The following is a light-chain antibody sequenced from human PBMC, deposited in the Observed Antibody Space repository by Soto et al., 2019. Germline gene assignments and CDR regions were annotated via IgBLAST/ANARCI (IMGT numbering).Light chain of an antibody. CDR1: QSISSY. V-gene: IGKV1-39*01. CDR2: AAS. J-gene: IGKJ1*01. CDR3: HQSYSTPPVT. Sequence: DIQMTQSPSSLSASVGDRVTITCRASQSISSYLNWYQQKPGKAPKLLIYAASSLQSGVPSRFSGSGSGTDFTLTISSLHPEDFATYYCHQSYSTPPVTFGQGTKVDIK.